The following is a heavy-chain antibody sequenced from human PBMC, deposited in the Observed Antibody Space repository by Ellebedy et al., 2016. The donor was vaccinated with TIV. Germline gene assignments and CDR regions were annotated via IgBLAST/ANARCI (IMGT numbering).Heavy chain of an antibody. V-gene: IGHV1-69*13. Sequence: ASVKVSCKASGGSFSNYAISWVRQAPGQGLEWMGGIIPMFGSTYYAPRFQGRVMITADESTRTAYMELGRLRSEDTAVYYCASATYDTLTGSYYYYGMDVWGQGTTVTVSS. D-gene: IGHD3-9*01. CDR3: ASATYDTLTGSYYYYGMDV. J-gene: IGHJ6*02. CDR2: IIPMFGST. CDR1: GGSFSNYA.